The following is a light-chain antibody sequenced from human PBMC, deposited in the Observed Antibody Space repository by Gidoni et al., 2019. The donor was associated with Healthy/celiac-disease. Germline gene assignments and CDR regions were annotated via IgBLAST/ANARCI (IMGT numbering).Light chain of an antibody. Sequence: SYELTQPPSVSVSPGQTASITCSGDKLGDKYACWYQQKPGQSPVLVIYQDSKRPSGIPERFSGSNSGNTATLTISGTQAIDEADYYCQAWDSSTACYVFGTGTKVTVL. CDR1: KLGDKY. CDR3: QAWDSSTACYV. CDR2: QDS. J-gene: IGLJ1*01. V-gene: IGLV3-1*01.